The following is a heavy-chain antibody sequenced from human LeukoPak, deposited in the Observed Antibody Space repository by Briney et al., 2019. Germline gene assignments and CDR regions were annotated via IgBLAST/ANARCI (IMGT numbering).Heavy chain of an antibody. CDR3: ARGMVDTAMVENYYFDY. Sequence: SVKVSCKASGGTFSSYAISWVRQAPGQGLEWMGRIIPILGIANYAQKFQGRVTITADKSTSTAYMELSSLRSEDTAVYYCARGMVDTAMVENYYFDYWGQGTLVTVSS. D-gene: IGHD5-18*01. J-gene: IGHJ4*02. CDR2: IIPILGIA. CDR1: GGTFSSYA. V-gene: IGHV1-69*04.